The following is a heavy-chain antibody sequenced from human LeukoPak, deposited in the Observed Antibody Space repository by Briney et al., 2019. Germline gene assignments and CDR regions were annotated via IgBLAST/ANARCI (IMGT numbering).Heavy chain of an antibody. CDR3: ARGVPFLVGAKDAFDI. Sequence: ASVKVSCKASGYTFTSYAMNWVRQAPGQGLEWMGWINTNTGNPTYAQGFTGRFVLSLDTSVSTAYLQISSLKAEDTAVYYCARGVPFLVGAKDAFDIWGQGTMVTVSS. CDR2: INTNTGNP. CDR1: GYTFTSYA. V-gene: IGHV7-4-1*02. J-gene: IGHJ3*02. D-gene: IGHD1-26*01.